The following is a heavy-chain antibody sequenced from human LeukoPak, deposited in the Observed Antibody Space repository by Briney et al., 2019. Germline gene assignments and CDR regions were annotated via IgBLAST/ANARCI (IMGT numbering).Heavy chain of an antibody. CDR2: IYTSGST. Sequence: PSETLSLTCSVSGGSISNYYWSWIRQPAEKGLEWIGRIYTSGSTNYNPSLKSRVTMSVDTSKNQFSLKLSAMTAADTAVYYCAGETSSGWSEHFDSWGQGTLVTVSS. D-gene: IGHD6-19*01. CDR3: AGETSSGWSEHFDS. J-gene: IGHJ4*02. CDR1: GGSISNYY. V-gene: IGHV4-4*07.